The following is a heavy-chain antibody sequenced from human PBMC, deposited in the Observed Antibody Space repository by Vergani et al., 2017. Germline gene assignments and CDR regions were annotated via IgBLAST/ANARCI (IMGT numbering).Heavy chain of an antibody. CDR1: GGSISSYY. D-gene: IGHD1-26*01. CDR2: IYYSGST. CDR3: ARELPVGATRFLDY. J-gene: IGHJ4*02. Sequence: QVQLQESGPGLVKPSETLSLTCTVSGGSISSYYWSWIRQPPGKGLEWIGYIYYSGSTNYNPSLKSRVTVSVDTSKNHFSLKLSSVTAAATAVYYCARELPVGATRFLDYWGQGTLVTVSS. V-gene: IGHV4-59*01.